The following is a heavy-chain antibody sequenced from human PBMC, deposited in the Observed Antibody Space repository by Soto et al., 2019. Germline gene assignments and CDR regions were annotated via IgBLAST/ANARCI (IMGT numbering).Heavy chain of an antibody. V-gene: IGHV3-33*01. CDR2: IWYDGSNK. CDR1: GFTFSSYG. CDR3: ARDRGYCSSTSCSPHYAFDS. D-gene: IGHD2-2*01. Sequence: GGSLRLSCAASGFTFSSYGMHWVHQAPGKGLEWVAVIWYDGSNKYYADSVKGRFTISRDNSKNTLYLQMNSLRAEDTAVYYCARDRGYCSSTSCSPHYAFDSWGQGTMVTVSS. J-gene: IGHJ3*02.